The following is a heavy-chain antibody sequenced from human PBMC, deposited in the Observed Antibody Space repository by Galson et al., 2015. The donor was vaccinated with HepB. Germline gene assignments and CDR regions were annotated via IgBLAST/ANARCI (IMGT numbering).Heavy chain of an antibody. V-gene: IGHV5-51*01. CDR2: IYPGDSDT. D-gene: IGHD6-19*01. J-gene: IGHJ3*02. Sequence: QSGAEVKKPGESLKISCKGSGYSFTSYWIGWVRQMPGKGLEWMGIIYPGDSDTRYSPSFQGQVTISADKSISTAYLQWSSLKASDTAMYYCASASAWAGTTSSTSPGGLSAFDIWGQGTMVTVSS. CDR3: ASASAWAGTTSSTSPGGLSAFDI. CDR1: GYSFTSYW.